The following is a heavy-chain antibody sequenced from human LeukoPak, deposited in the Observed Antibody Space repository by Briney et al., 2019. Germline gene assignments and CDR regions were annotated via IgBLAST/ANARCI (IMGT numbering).Heavy chain of an antibody. CDR1: GFTFSSYA. V-gene: IGHV3-23*01. Sequence: QPGGSLRLSCAASGFTFSSYAMSWVRQAPGKGLEWVSAISGSGGSTYYADSVKGRFTISRDNSKNTLYLQMNRLRAEDTAVYYCAKGYDSSGYSAAWFDPWGQGTLVTVSS. CDR3: AKGYDSSGYSAAWFDP. J-gene: IGHJ5*02. CDR2: ISGSGGST. D-gene: IGHD3-22*01.